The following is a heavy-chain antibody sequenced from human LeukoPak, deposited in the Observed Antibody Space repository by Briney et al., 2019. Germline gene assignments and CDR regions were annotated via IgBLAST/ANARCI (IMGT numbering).Heavy chain of an antibody. V-gene: IGHV4-34*01. CDR3: AREPSGYSYGPDAFDI. CDR2: INHSGST. D-gene: IGHD5-18*01. CDR1: GGSFSGYY. Sequence: PSETLSLTCAVYGGSFSGYYWSWIRQPPGKGLEWIGEINHSGSTNYNPSLKSRVTISVDTSKNQFSLKLSSVTAADTAVYYCAREPSGYSYGPDAFDIWGQGTMVTVS. J-gene: IGHJ3*02.